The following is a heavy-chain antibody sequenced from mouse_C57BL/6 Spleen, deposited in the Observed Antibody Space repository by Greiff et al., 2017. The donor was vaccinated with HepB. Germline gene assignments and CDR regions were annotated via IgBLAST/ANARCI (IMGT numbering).Heavy chain of an antibody. Sequence: QVQLKQPGAELVKPGASVKMSCKASGYTFTSYWITWVKQRPGQGLEWIGDIYPGSGSTNYNEKFKSKATLTVDTSSSTDYMQRSSLTSEDSAVYYCARRYYGSRGAMDYWGQGTSVTVSS. CDR3: ARRYYGSRGAMDY. V-gene: IGHV1-55*01. D-gene: IGHD1-1*01. CDR1: GYTFTSYW. J-gene: IGHJ4*01. CDR2: IYPGSGST.